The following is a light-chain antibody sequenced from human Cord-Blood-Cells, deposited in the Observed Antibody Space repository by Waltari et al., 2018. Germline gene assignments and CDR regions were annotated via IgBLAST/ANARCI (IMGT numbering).Light chain of an antibody. J-gene: IGKJ1*01. CDR3: QQYNSWPPWM. V-gene: IGKV3-15*01. CDR2: GAS. CDR1: QSVSSN. Sequence: EIVMTQSPATLSVSPGERATLSCRASQSVSSNLAWYQQKPGQAPRLLIYGASTRATGIPARFSGSGSGTEFTLTISSLQSEDFAVYYCQQYNSWPPWMFGQGP.